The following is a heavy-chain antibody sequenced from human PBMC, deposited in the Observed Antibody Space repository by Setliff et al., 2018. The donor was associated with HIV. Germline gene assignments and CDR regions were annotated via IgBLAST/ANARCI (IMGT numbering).Heavy chain of an antibody. CDR3: ARQTYKSGRYDS. V-gene: IGHV4-38-2*01. Sequence: PSETLSLTCGVSGYSIRSGYYWGWIRQPPGKGLEWIGSIYESGSPYYNSSLKSRVTISVDTSKNQFSLNLSSVTAADTAVYYCARQTYKSGRYDSWGQGTLVT. CDR1: GYSIRSGYY. J-gene: IGHJ5*01. D-gene: IGHD3-3*01. CDR2: IYESGSP.